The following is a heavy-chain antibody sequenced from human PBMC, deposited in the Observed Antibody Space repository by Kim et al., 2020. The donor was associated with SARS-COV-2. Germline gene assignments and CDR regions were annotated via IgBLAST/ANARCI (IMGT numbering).Heavy chain of an antibody. V-gene: IGHV3-7*01. CDR1: GFTFRSYW. J-gene: IGHJ4*02. Sequence: GGSLRLSCAASGFTFRSYWMSWVRQAPGKGLEWGANIKEDGSEKYYVDSVKGRFTISRDNAKNSLFLQMNSLRAEDAAVYYCGRDYSDWGQGTLVTVSS. CDR3: GRDYSD. CDR2: IKEDGSEK. D-gene: IGHD6-13*01.